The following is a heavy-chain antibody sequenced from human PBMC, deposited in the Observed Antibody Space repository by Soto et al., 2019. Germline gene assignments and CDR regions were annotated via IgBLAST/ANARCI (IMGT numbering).Heavy chain of an antibody. D-gene: IGHD3-3*01. J-gene: IGHJ6*02. V-gene: IGHV4-4*02. CDR3: ARGPVGIGYYTPYSYYDALDV. CDR1: GGSISSSNW. CDR2: IYHSGST. Sequence: QVQLQESGPGLVKHSGTLSLTCAVSGGSISSSNWWSWVRQYPVKGLEWVGEIYHSGSTNYSPSLKSRVTMSVDKSKNQFSLKLNSVTAADTAVYYCARGPVGIGYYTPYSYYDALDVWGQGTTVTVSS.